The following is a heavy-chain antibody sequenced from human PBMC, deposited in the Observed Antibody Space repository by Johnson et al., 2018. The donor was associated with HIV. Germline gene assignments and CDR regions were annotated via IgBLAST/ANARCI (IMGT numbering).Heavy chain of an antibody. CDR3: TTLAESGSSIYAFDI. Sequence: QVQLVESGGGLVQPGGSLRLSCVVSGFTFTTYFIHWVRQAPGKGLEWVTVISCDGSKKCYGDFVKGLFTISRDDSKNTLYLQMNSLKTEDTAVYYCTTLAESGSSIYAFDIWGQGTMLTVSS. V-gene: IGHV3-30-3*01. D-gene: IGHD6-6*01. CDR2: ISCDGSKK. CDR1: GFTFTTYF. J-gene: IGHJ3*02.